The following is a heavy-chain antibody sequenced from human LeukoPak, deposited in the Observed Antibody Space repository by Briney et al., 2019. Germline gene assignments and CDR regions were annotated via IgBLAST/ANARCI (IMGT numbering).Heavy chain of an antibody. Sequence: SETLTLTCTVSGGSLRSSGHWWVWIRQPPGKGLEWIGSIHYSGKVYYNPSLKSRVTTSVDTSTDQFSLRLSSATAADTAIYYCARQSGDQSSAWYFDAWGQGTLVTVSS. CDR3: ARQSGDQSSAWYFDA. V-gene: IGHV4-39*01. D-gene: IGHD6-19*01. CDR2: IHYSGKV. CDR1: GGSLRSSGHW. J-gene: IGHJ4*02.